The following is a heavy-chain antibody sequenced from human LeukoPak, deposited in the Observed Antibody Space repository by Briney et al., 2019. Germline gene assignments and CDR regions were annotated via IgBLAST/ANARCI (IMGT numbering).Heavy chain of an antibody. CDR1: GFTFSSYS. J-gene: IGHJ4*02. CDR2: ISYDGSNK. Sequence: GGSLRLSCAASGFTFSSYSMCWVRQAPGKGLERVTVISYDGSNKFYTDSVKGRFTISRDNSKNTLYLQMNSLRAEDTAVYYCARGALGYSGYDQTFDYWAQGTLVTVSS. CDR3: ARGALGYSGYDQTFDY. V-gene: IGHV3-30-3*01. D-gene: IGHD5-12*01.